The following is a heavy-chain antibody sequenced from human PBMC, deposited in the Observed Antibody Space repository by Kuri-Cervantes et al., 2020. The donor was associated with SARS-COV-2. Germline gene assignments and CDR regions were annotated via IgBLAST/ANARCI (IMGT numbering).Heavy chain of an antibody. Sequence: GESLKISCAASGFTFSIYTIHSVRQAPGSGLQYVSAISSTGRTTYYADSVKGRFNISRDNSRNTLDRQMSSLRAEETSVYYCVRDSGETSESEGDYDYWGQGTLVTVSS. CDR2: ISSTGRTT. CDR1: GFTFSIYT. D-gene: IGHD3-10*01. V-gene: IGHV3-64D*06. J-gene: IGHJ4*02. CDR3: VRDSGETSESEGDYDY.